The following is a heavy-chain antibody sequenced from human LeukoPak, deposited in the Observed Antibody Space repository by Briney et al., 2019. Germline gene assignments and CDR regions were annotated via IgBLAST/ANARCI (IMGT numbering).Heavy chain of an antibody. D-gene: IGHD1-1*01. CDR3: ARDTTLDY. CDR2: IYYSGST. Sequence: SETLSLTCTVSGGSISSGGYYWSWIRQHPGKGLEWIGNIYYSGSTYYNPSLQSRVIISVDTSKNQFSLKVSSVTAADTAVYYCARDTTLDYWGQGTLVTVSS. J-gene: IGHJ4*02. CDR1: GGSISSGGYY. V-gene: IGHV4-31*03.